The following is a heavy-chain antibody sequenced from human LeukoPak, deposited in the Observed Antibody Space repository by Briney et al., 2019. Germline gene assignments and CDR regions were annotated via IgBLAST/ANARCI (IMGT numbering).Heavy chain of an antibody. Sequence: SVKVSCKASGYTFRGYYMHWVRQAPGQGLENMGWIDPNSGGTNYAQKFQGRVTITRDTSISTAYMELSGLRSDDTAVYYCATTLDYGDTIYFQHRGQGTLVTVSS. D-gene: IGHD4-17*01. V-gene: IGHV1-2*02. CDR1: GYTFRGYY. CDR2: IDPNSGGT. CDR3: ATTLDYGDTIYFQH. J-gene: IGHJ1*01.